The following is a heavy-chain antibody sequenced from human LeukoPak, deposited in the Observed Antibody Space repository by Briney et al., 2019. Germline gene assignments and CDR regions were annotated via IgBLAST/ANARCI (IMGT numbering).Heavy chain of an antibody. CDR1: GGTFSSYA. CDR3: AREKVGYCTNGVCPEGYYYGMDV. Sequence: SVKVSCRASGGTFSSYAISWVRQAPGQGLEWMGGIIPIFGTANYAQKFQGRVTITADESTSTAYMELSSLRSEDTAVYYCAREKVGYCTNGVCPEGYYYGMDVWGQGTTVTVSS. J-gene: IGHJ6*02. V-gene: IGHV1-69*13. D-gene: IGHD2-8*01. CDR2: IIPIFGTA.